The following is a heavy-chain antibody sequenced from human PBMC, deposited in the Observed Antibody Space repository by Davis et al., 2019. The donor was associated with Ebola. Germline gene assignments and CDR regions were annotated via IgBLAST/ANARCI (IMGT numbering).Heavy chain of an antibody. J-gene: IGHJ4*02. CDR3: AKEGRVDGFDY. Sequence: PGGSLRLSCAASGLTFSSSTIHWVRQAPGKGLEWVAVISNDGSNKHYADSVKGRFTVSRDNSKNTLYLQMISLRAEDTAVYYCAKEGRVDGFDYWGQGTLVTVSS. V-gene: IGHV3-30-3*01. D-gene: IGHD2-15*01. CDR2: ISNDGSNK. CDR1: GLTFSSST.